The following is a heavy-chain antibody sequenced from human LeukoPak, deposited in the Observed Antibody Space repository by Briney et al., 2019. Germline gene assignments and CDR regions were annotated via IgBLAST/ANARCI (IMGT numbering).Heavy chain of an antibody. V-gene: IGHV3-21*01. D-gene: IGHD5-18*01. Sequence: GGSLRLSCVASGFAFSDDSMNWVRQPPGKGLEWDSSISSTSKYIYYADSVKGRFTISRDNAKNSLFLQMNNLRVDDSAVYYCAREYTAMAYDYWGQGNLVTVSS. CDR2: ISSTSKYI. CDR3: AREYTAMAYDY. CDR1: GFAFSDDS. J-gene: IGHJ4*02.